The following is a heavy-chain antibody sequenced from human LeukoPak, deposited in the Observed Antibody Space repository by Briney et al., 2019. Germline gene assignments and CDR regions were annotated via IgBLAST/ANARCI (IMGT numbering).Heavy chain of an antibody. CDR1: GFTFSNYW. J-gene: IGHJ4*02. CDR2: INQDGSEE. CDR3: VRDGGVSGYDLLDY. Sequence: GGSLRLSCAASGFTFSNYWMSWVRQAPGKGLEWVAHINQDGSEEHYMESVKARFIISREKANNSLSLQMDSLRAEDTAVYYCVRDGGVSGYDLLDYWGQGTLVTVSS. D-gene: IGHD5-12*01. V-gene: IGHV3-7*01.